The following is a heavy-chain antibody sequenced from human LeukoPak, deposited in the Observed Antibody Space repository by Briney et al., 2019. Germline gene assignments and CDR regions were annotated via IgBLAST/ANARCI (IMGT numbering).Heavy chain of an antibody. Sequence: ASVKVSCKASGYTFTGHYMHWVRQAPGQGLEWMGWINSNSGGTNYAQKFQGRVTMTRDTSISTAYMELSRLTSDDTAIYYCARDRGWEHLRAENWFDPWGQGTLVTVS. CDR2: INSNSGGT. CDR3: ARDRGWEHLRAENWFDP. CDR1: GYTFTGHY. V-gene: IGHV1-2*02. J-gene: IGHJ5*01. D-gene: IGHD1-26*01.